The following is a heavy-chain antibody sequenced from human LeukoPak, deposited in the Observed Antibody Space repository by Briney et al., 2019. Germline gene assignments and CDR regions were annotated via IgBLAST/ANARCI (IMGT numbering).Heavy chain of an antibody. CDR1: GCTFSDYY. Sequence: GGSLRLSCAASGCTFSDYYMSWIRQAPGKGLEWVSYISSSGSTISYADSVKGRFTISRDNAKNSLYLQMNSLRAEDTAVYYCARDSIQLWLVDYWGQGTLVTVSS. V-gene: IGHV3-11*04. J-gene: IGHJ4*02. D-gene: IGHD5-18*01. CDR3: ARDSIQLWLVDY. CDR2: ISSSGSTI.